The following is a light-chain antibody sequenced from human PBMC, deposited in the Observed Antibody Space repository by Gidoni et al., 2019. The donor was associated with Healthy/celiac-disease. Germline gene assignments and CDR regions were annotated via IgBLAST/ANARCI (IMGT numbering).Light chain of an antibody. V-gene: IGKV3-11*01. CDR2: AAS. CDR1: PSVSSY. CDR3: QQRSNWPYT. Sequence: EIVLTQSPATLSLSPGERATLSCRASPSVSSYLAWYQQKPGQAPRLLIYAASNRATGIPARFSGSGSGTDFTLTISSLEPEDFAVYYCQQRSNWPYTFGQGTKLEIK. J-gene: IGKJ2*01.